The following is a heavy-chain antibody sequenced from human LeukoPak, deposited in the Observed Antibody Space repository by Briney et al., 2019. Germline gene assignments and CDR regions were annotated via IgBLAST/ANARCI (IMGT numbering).Heavy chain of an antibody. J-gene: IGHJ4*02. Sequence: PGGSLRLSCAASGFTFNIHSMNWVRQAPGKGLEWVSYISSSSDTIYYADSVKGRFTISRDNAKNTLYLQMNSLRAEDTAVYYCAKDLRATMVRGVAIDYWGQGTLVTVSS. CDR3: AKDLRATMVRGVAIDY. CDR1: GFTFNIHS. CDR2: ISSSSDTI. V-gene: IGHV3-48*04. D-gene: IGHD3-10*01.